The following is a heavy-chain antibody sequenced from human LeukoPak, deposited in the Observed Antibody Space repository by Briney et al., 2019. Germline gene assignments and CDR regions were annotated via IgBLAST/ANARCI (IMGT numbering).Heavy chain of an antibody. J-gene: IGHJ6*02. CDR2: INPNSGDT. V-gene: IGHV1-2*04. CDR3: AITSYSDSGSYYYYGMDV. Sequence: ASVKVSCKASGYTFIDYYVHWVRQAPGQVLEWMGWINPNSGDTNYARKFQGWVTMTRDTSVSTAYMELTRLKFDDTAVYYCAITSYSDSGSYYYYGMDVWGQGTTVTVSS. CDR1: GYTFIDYY. D-gene: IGHD3-10*01.